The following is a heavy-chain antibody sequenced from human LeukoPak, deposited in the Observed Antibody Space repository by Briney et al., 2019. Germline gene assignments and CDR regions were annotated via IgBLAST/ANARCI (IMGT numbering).Heavy chain of an antibody. D-gene: IGHD1-26*01. J-gene: IGHJ3*01. Sequence: GGSLRPSCAASGFTLTGYWMHWVRQTPGKGLVWVSRLSSDGTNTNYADPVKGRFTISRDNAKNTLYLQMSSLRVEDTAIYYCVKSLSGAFDLWGQGTMVTVSS. V-gene: IGHV3-74*01. CDR2: LSSDGTNT. CDR1: GFTLTGYW. CDR3: VKSLSGAFDL.